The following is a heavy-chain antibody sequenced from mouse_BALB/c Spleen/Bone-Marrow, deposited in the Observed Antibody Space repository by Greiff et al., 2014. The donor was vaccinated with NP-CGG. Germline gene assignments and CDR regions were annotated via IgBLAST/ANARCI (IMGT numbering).Heavy chain of an antibody. CDR3: APYYYGSSQFAY. D-gene: IGHD1-1*01. J-gene: IGHJ3*01. V-gene: IGHV14-3*02. CDR1: GFNIKDTY. CDR2: IDPANGNT. Sequence: DVQLQESGAEHVKPGASVKLSCTASGFNIKDTYMHWVKQRPEQGLEWIGRIDPANGNTKYDPKFQGKATITADTSSNTAYLQLSSLTSEDTAVYYCAPYYYGSSQFAYWGQGTLVTVSA.